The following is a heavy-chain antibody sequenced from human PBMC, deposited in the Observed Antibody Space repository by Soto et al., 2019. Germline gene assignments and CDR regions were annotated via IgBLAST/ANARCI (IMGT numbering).Heavy chain of an antibody. D-gene: IGHD6-19*01. CDR1: AFTFSSYN. V-gene: IGHV3-48*01. CDR3: ARSEQWLVSAVDI. CDR2: ISSSSSTI. Sequence: EVQLVESGGGLVQPGGSLRLTCAASAFTFSSYNMNWVRQAPGKGLEWVSYISSSSSTIYYADCVKGRFTISRDNAKNSLYLQMNSLRAEDTAVYYCARSEQWLVSAVDIWGQGTMVTVSS. J-gene: IGHJ3*02.